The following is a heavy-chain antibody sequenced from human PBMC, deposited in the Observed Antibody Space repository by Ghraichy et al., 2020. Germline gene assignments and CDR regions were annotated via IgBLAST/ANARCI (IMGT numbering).Heavy chain of an antibody. D-gene: IGHD4-17*01. Sequence: SVKVSCKASGGTFSSYAISWVRQAPGQGLEWMGGIIPIFGTANYAQKFQGRVTITADKSTSTAYMELSSLRSEDTAVYYCASPPPDSVSNTLRFDYWGQGTLVTVSS. CDR1: GGTFSSYA. CDR2: IIPIFGTA. CDR3: ASPPPDSVSNTLRFDY. J-gene: IGHJ4*02. V-gene: IGHV1-69*06.